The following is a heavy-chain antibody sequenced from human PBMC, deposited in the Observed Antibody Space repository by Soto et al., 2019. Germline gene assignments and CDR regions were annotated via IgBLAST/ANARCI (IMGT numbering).Heavy chain of an antibody. Sequence: DVYLLESGGTLVQPGGSLRLSCAASGFDFSSYAMTWVRQAPGKGLEWVSGITYTGDTTYYADSVKGRFTISRENYRNTLYLQMNSLRADDTAMYFCAKDWPGTSSVTSDYWGQGTLVTVSS. J-gene: IGHJ4*02. CDR1: GFDFSSYA. V-gene: IGHV3-23*01. D-gene: IGHD4-17*01. CDR3: AKDWPGTSSVTSDY. CDR2: ITYTGDTT.